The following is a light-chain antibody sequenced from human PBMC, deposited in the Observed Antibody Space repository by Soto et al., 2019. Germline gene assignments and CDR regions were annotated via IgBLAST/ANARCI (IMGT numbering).Light chain of an antibody. CDR1: SSNIGAGYD. J-gene: IGLJ1*01. V-gene: IGLV1-40*01. CDR2: GNN. Sequence: QSALTQPPSVSGAPGQRVTISCTGNSSNIGAGYDVHWYQQLPGTAPKLLIYGNNNRPSGVPDRFSGSKSGTSASLAITGLQAEDEADYYCQSYDSSLSAYVFGPGTKVTVL. CDR3: QSYDSSLSAYV.